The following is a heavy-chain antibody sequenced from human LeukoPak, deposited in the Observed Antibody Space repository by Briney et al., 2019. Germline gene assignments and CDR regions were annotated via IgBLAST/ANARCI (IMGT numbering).Heavy chain of an antibody. CDR3: AIMHGYYDGSGYWVQ. D-gene: IGHD3-22*01. J-gene: IGHJ4*02. V-gene: IGHV3-23*01. CDR1: GFTFSSYG. CDR2: ITTSGATT. Sequence: GGSLRLSCAGTGFTFSSYGMSWVRQAPGKGLEWVSFITTSGATTSYADSVKGRFTISRDNPRNTLYMQMNSLRDEDTALYYCAIMHGYYDGSGYWVQWGQGTLVTVSS.